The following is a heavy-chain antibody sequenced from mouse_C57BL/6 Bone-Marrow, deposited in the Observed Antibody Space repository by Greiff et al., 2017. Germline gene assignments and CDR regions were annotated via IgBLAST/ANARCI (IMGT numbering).Heavy chain of an antibody. CDR2: IWGGGST. CDR3: AKRNCYGSSDAMDY. J-gene: IGHJ4*01. V-gene: IGHV2-9*01. Sequence: VQVVESGPGLVAPSPSLSITCTVSGFSFTSYGVDWVRQPPGKGLEWLGVIWGGGSTNYNSALMSRLSISKDNSKSQVFLKMISLQTDDTAMYYCAKRNCYGSSDAMDYWGQGTSVTVSS. D-gene: IGHD1-1*01. CDR1: GFSFTSYG.